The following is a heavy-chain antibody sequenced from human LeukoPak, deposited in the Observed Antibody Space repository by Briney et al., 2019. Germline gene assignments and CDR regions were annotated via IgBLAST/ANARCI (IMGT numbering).Heavy chain of an antibody. Sequence: ASVKVSCKASGYTFTSYGISWVRQAPGQGLEWMGWISAYNGDTNYAQKLQGRVTMTTDTSTSTAYMELRSLRSDDTAVYYCARASSPGYYYYYMDVWGKGTTVTISS. CDR3: ARASSPGYYYYYMDV. CDR1: GYTFTSYG. CDR2: ISAYNGDT. D-gene: IGHD6-6*01. V-gene: IGHV1-18*01. J-gene: IGHJ6*03.